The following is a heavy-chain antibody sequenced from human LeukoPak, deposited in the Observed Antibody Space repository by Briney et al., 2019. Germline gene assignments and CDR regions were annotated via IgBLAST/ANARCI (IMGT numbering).Heavy chain of an antibody. Sequence: GGSLRLSCVASGFTFSDACMSWVRQAPGKGLVWVSRINSDGSRTSYADSVKGRFTISRDNAKNTLYLQMNSLRAEDTAVYYCARVGAHIGYYFDFWGQGTLVTVSS. CDR1: GFTFSDAC. CDR2: INSDGSRT. D-gene: IGHD3-10*01. J-gene: IGHJ4*02. V-gene: IGHV3-74*01. CDR3: ARVGAHIGYYFDF.